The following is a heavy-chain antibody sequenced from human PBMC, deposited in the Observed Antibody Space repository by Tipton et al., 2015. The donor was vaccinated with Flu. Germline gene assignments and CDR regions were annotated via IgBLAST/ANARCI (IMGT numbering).Heavy chain of an antibody. Sequence: SLRLSCAASGFTFSSYGMHWVRQAPGKGLEWVAVIWYDGSNKYYADSVKGRFTISRDNSKNTLYLQMNSLRAEDTAVYYCARELYDCSSTSCYMPGDYWGQGTLVPVSP. J-gene: IGHJ4*02. CDR3: ARELYDCSSTSCYMPGDY. CDR1: GFTFSSYG. CDR2: IWYDGSNK. V-gene: IGHV3-33*01. D-gene: IGHD2-2*02.